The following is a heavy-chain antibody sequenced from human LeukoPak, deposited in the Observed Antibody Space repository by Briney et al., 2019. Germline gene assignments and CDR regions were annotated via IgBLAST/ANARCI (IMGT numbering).Heavy chain of an antibody. CDR1: GGSISSYY. CDR2: IYYSGST. V-gene: IGHV4-59*01. Sequence: KASETLSLTCTVSGGSISSYYWSWIRQPPGKGLEWIGYIYYSGSTNYNPSLKSRVTISVDTSKNKFSLKLSSVTAADTAVYYCAKFPPDYYDSSGYHLTGYWGQGTLVTVSS. CDR3: AKFPPDYYDSSGYHLTGY. J-gene: IGHJ4*02. D-gene: IGHD3-22*01.